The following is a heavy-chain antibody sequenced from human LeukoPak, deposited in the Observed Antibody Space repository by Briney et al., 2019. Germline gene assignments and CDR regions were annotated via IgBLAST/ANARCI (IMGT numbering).Heavy chain of an antibody. CDR2: IYYSGST. CDR1: GGSISSYY. D-gene: IGHD5-24*01. J-gene: IGHJ4*02. Sequence: SEILSLTCTVSGGSISSYYWSWIRQPPGKGLEWIGYIYYSGSTNYNPSLKSRVTISVDTSKNQFSLKLSSVTAADTAVYYCARGTDGNFNWGQGTLVTVSS. CDR3: ARGTDGNFN. V-gene: IGHV4-59*08.